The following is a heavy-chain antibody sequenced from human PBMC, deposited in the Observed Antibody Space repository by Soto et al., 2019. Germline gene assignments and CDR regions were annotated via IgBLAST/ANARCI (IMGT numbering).Heavy chain of an antibody. Sequence: EGRLVESGGRLVRPGGSLRLSCAVSGFTFNDYWMSWVRQAPGKGLEWVANIKKDGSATSYGDSVKGRFTIYRDNARNLLYLQRTSLSVEDTAVYYCAGDIGIDDGMDVWGQGPTVTVSS. D-gene: IGHD3-16*02. J-gene: IGHJ6*02. V-gene: IGHV3-7*01. CDR1: GFTFNDYW. CDR3: AGDIGIDDGMDV. CDR2: IKKDGSAT.